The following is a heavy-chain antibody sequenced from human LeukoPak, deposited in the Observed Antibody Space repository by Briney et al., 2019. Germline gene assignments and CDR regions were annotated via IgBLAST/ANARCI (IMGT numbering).Heavy chain of an antibody. CDR3: ARGFRGWNYVLDY. CDR2: IIPIFGTA. CDR1: GGTFSSYA. V-gene: IGHV1-69*05. Sequence: GASVKVSCKASGGTFSSYAISWVRQAPGQGLEWMGGIIPIFGTANYAQKFQGRVTITTDESTSTAYMELSSLRSEDTAVYYCARGFRGWNYVLDYWGQGTLVTVSS. J-gene: IGHJ4*02. D-gene: IGHD1-7*01.